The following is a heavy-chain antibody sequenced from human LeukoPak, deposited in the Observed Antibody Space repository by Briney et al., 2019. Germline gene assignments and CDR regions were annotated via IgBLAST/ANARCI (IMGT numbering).Heavy chain of an antibody. CDR1: GFTFSSYA. J-gene: IGHJ4*02. D-gene: IGHD3-10*01. V-gene: IGHV3-23*01. CDR2: ISGSGGST. CDR3: AKELWFGELLSGVFDY. Sequence: GGSLRLSCAASGFTFSSYAMSWVRQAPGKGLEWVSAISGSGGSTYYADSVKGRFTISRDNSKNTLYLQMKSLRAEDTAVYYCAKELWFGELLSGVFDYWGQGTLVTVSS.